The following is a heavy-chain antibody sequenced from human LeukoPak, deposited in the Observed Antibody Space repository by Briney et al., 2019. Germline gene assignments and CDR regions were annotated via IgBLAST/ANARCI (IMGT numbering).Heavy chain of an antibody. CDR2: IYYSGST. D-gene: IGHD5-12*01. CDR3: ARERGSGYDGADAFDI. Sequence: PSETLSLTGTVSGGSISSYCWSWIRQPPGKGLEWIGYIYYSGSTNYNPSLKSRVTISVDTSKNQFSLKLSSVTAADTAVYYCARERGSGYDGADAFDIWGQGTMVTVSS. CDR1: GGSISSYC. V-gene: IGHV4-59*01. J-gene: IGHJ3*02.